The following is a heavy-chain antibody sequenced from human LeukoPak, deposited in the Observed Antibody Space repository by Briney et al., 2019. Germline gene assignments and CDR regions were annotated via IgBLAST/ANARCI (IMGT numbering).Heavy chain of an antibody. CDR1: GYTFTGYY. D-gene: IGHD4-17*01. CDR2: INPNSGGT. CDR3: AREAIGYGDSSGDAFDI. V-gene: IGHV1-2*04. J-gene: IGHJ3*02. Sequence: ASVKVSCKASGYTFTGYYMHWVRQAPGQGLEWMGWINPNSGGTNYAQKFQGWVTMTRDTSISTAYMELSRLRSDDTAVYYCAREAIGYGDSSGDAFDIWGQGTMVTVSS.